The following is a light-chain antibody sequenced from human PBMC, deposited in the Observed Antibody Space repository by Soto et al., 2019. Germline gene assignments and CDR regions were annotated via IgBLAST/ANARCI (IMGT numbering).Light chain of an antibody. Sequence: EIVLTQSPANLSLSPGERATLSCRASQSVSNYLAWYQRKPGQAPRLLIYDASNRATGIPARFSGSGSGTEFTLTISSLQSEDFAVYYCQQYNNWPPYTFGQGTKLEIK. CDR3: QQYNNWPPYT. CDR1: QSVSNY. J-gene: IGKJ2*01. CDR2: DAS. V-gene: IGKV3-11*01.